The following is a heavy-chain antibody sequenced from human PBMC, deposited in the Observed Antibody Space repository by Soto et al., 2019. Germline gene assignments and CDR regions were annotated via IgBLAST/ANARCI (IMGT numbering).Heavy chain of an antibody. Sequence: QVQLVQSGPEVKKPGASVKVSCTPSGYTFTNYGVNWVRQAPGQGLEWMGWISADSGDTKYAQKFQGRVTMTTDTSTRTAYMELRGLRFDDSAVYYCARGGRYSSSSDLTYWGQGTLVTVSS. V-gene: IGHV1-18*04. CDR3: ARGGRYSSSSDLTY. CDR1: GYTFTNYG. CDR2: ISADSGDT. D-gene: IGHD6-6*01. J-gene: IGHJ4*02.